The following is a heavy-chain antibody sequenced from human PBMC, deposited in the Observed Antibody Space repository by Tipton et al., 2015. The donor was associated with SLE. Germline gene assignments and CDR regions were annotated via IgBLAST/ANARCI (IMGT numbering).Heavy chain of an antibody. V-gene: IGHV1-18*01. Sequence: QLVQSGAEVKKPGASVTVSCQASGYTFTDFGVTWVRQAPGQGLEWVGWISAYNGKTNYAQMAEGRVTMSTDTSTNKAFMELRSLRSDDTAVYYCTRDTRYQHASDVWGQGTLVTVSS. D-gene: IGHD2-2*01. CDR1: GYTFTDFG. J-gene: IGHJ4*02. CDR3: TRDTRYQHASDV. CDR2: ISAYNGKT.